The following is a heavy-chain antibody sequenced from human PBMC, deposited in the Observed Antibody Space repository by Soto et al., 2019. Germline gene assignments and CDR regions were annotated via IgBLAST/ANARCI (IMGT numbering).Heavy chain of an antibody. CDR1: GFTFSSYG. J-gene: IGHJ4*02. CDR3: AKDGSPLTTVTTACDY. D-gene: IGHD4-17*01. CDR2: ISYDGSNK. V-gene: IGHV3-30*18. Sequence: QVQLVESGGGVVQPGRSLRLSCAASGFTFSSYGMHWVRQAPGKGLEWVAVISYDGSNKYYADSVKGRFTISRDNSKNTLYLQMNSLRAEDTAVYYCAKDGSPLTTVTTACDYWGQGTLVTVSS.